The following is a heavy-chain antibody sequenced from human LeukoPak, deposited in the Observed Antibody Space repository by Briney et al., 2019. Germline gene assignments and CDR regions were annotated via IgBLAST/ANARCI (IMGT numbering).Heavy chain of an antibody. CDR3: ARGSDTAAGLY. CDR1: GVSFSGYY. J-gene: IGHJ4*02. Sequence: SETLSLTCAVYGVSFSGYYWSWIRQPPGKGLEWIGEINHSGSTNYNPSLKSRVSISVDSSKNQFSLKVSSVTAADTAVYYCARGSDTAAGLYWGQGTLVTVSS. CDR2: INHSGST. V-gene: IGHV4-34*01. D-gene: IGHD6-13*01.